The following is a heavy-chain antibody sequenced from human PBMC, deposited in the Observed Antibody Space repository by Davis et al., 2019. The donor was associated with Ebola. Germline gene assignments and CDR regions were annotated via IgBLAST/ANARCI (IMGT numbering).Heavy chain of an antibody. CDR1: GASISSYY. Sequence: SETLSLTCSVSGASISSYYWSWIRQAPAKVLEWIGFRYNSGSTNHNPSLQSRVIISIDTANKQISLKLSSVTAADTAVYYCARGRLLEWPPTFYGLDVWGKGTTVTVSS. J-gene: IGHJ6*04. D-gene: IGHD3-3*01. CDR2: RYNSGST. CDR3: ARGRLLEWPPTFYGLDV. V-gene: IGHV4-59*01.